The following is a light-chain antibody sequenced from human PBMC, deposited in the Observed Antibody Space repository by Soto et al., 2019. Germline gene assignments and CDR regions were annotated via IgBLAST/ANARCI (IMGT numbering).Light chain of an antibody. CDR3: CSYAGNRRV. CDR2: DVN. Sequence: QSALTQPASVSGSPGQSITISCTGPYNLVSWYQQHPGKATKLMIFDVNKRPSGVSYRFSGSKSGNTASLTISALQDEDEADYFCCSYAGNRRVFGGGTKVTVL. J-gene: IGLJ3*02. V-gene: IGLV2-23*02. CDR1: YNL.